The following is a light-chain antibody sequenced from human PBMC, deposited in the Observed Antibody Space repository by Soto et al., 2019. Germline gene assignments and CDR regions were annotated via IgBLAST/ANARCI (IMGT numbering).Light chain of an antibody. CDR3: QQTSAFPRT. CDR2: GAS. J-gene: IGKJ4*01. V-gene: IGKV1-12*01. CDR1: RDISNS. Sequence: DIQMTQSPSSVSASVGDRLTITCRASRDISNSLAWYQQTPGKAPKLLLRGASSLHRGVPSRFSGGGAGTEFTLTISSLQPEDFASYYCQQTSAFPRTFGGGTKVDVK.